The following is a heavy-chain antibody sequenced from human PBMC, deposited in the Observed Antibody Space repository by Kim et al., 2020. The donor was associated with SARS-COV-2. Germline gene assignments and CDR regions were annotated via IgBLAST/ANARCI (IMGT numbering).Heavy chain of an antibody. J-gene: IGHJ4*02. CDR2: INPNSGGT. Sequence: ASVKVSCKASGYTFTGYYMHWVRQAPGQGLEWMGWINPNSGGTNYAQKFQGRVTMTTDTSISTAYMELSRLRSDDTAVYYCATASSAMASNFHYWGQGTLVTVSS. CDR1: GYTFTGYY. CDR3: ATASSAMASNFHY. D-gene: IGHD5-18*01. V-gene: IGHV1-2*02.